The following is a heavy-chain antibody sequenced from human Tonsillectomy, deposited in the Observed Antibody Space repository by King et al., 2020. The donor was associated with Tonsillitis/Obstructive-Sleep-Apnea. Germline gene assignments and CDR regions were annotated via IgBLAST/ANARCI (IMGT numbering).Heavy chain of an antibody. CDR2: IDWDDDK. D-gene: IGHD4-23*01. Sequence: VTLQESGPALVKPTQTLTLTCTFSGFSLSTSGMCVSWIRQPPGKALEWLARIDWDDDKYYSTSLKTRLTISKDTSKNQVVLTMTNMDHVETATYYCARIQRWDYYYYMDLWGKGTPVTVSS. CDR1: GFSLSTSGMC. J-gene: IGHJ6*03. V-gene: IGHV2-70*11. CDR3: ARIQRWDYYYYMDL.